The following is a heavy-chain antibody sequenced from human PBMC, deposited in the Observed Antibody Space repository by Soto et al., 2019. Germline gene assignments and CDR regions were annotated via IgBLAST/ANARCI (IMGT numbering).Heavy chain of an antibody. Sequence: QVQLQESGPGLVKPSETLSLTCTVSGGSISSYYWSWIRQPPGRGLEWIGYIYYSGSTNYDPSLKCPVTISVDTSKNQFSLKLSSVTAADTAVYYCARHKSKTTSQPKARFVDVWGKGTTVTVSS. V-gene: IGHV4-59*08. J-gene: IGHJ6*04. CDR1: GGSISSYY. CDR3: ARHKSKTTSQPKARFVDV. CDR2: IYYSGST. D-gene: IGHD1-1*01.